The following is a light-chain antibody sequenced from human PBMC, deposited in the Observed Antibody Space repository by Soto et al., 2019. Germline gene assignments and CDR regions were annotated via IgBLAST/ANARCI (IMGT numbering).Light chain of an antibody. V-gene: IGLV2-8*01. CDR3: NSYAGSPYV. CDR1: SSDVGGYNY. Sequence: QSALTQPPSASGSPGQSVTISCTGTSSDVGGYNYVSWYQQHPGKAPKLMIYEVNKRPSGVPDRFSGSKSGKTASLLFSGLQAEDEADYYCNSYAGSPYVFGTGTKVTAL. CDR2: EVN. J-gene: IGLJ1*01.